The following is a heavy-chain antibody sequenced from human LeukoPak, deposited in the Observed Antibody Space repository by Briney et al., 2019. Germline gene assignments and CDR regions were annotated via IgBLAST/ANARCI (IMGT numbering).Heavy chain of an antibody. J-gene: IGHJ4*02. CDR3: AKDGVGGVVVPAAIGYFDY. Sequence: PGGSLRLSCAASGFTFSSYGMHWVRQAPGKGLEWVAFIRYDGSNKYYADSVKGRFTISRDNSKNTLYLQMNSLRAEDTAVYYCAKDGVGGVVVPAAIGYFDYWGQGTLVTVSS. D-gene: IGHD2-2*02. CDR1: GFTFSSYG. CDR2: IRYDGSNK. V-gene: IGHV3-30*02.